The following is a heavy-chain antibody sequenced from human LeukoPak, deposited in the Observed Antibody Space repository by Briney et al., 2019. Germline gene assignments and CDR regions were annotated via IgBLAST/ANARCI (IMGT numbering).Heavy chain of an antibody. CDR3: ARGSPPRTYYDFWSGYPITSWFDP. V-gene: IGHV4-34*01. Sequence: SETLSLTCTVSGGSISSYYWSWIRQPPGKGLEWIGEINHSGSTNYNPSLKSRVTISVDTSKNQFSLKLSSVTAADTAVYYCARGSPPRTYYDFWSGYPITSWFDPWGQGTLVTVSS. J-gene: IGHJ5*02. D-gene: IGHD3-3*01. CDR2: INHSGST. CDR1: GGSISSYY.